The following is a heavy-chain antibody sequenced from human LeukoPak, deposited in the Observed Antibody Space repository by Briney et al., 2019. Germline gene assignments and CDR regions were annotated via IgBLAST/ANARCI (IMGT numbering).Heavy chain of an antibody. V-gene: IGHV4-59*01. Sequence: PSETLSLTCTVSGDSINSYYWSWIRQPPGKGLEWIGYIYYSGRTEYNPSLKSRVTISLDASKTHFSLRLNSVTAADTAVYYCARNLRVQLWDYFWYFDLWGRGTLVTVSS. CDR1: GDSINSYY. CDR2: IYYSGRT. J-gene: IGHJ2*01. D-gene: IGHD1-1*01. CDR3: ARNLRVQLWDYFWYFDL.